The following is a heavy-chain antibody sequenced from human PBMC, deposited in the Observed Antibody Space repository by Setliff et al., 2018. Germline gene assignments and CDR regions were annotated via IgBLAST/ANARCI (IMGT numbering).Heavy chain of an antibody. CDR3: ARDVRVASSSWFKSAFDI. D-gene: IGHD6-13*01. Sequence: SETLSLTCTVSGGSISSSSYYWGWIRQPPGKGLEWIGSIYYSGSTYYNPSLKSRVTISVDTSKNQFSLKLSSVTAAVTAVYYCARDVRVASSSWFKSAFDIWGQGTMVTVSS. V-gene: IGHV4-39*07. CDR1: GGSISSSSYY. CDR2: IYYSGST. J-gene: IGHJ3*02.